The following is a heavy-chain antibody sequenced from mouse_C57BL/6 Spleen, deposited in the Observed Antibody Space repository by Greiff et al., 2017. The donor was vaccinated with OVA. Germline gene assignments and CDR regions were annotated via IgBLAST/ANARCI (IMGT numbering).Heavy chain of an antibody. CDR2: ISSGSSTI. CDR3: AKGRKDLAWFAY. V-gene: IGHV5-17*01. CDR1: GFTFSDYG. J-gene: IGHJ3*01. Sequence: EVKLMESGGGLVKPGGSLKLSCAASGFTFSDYGMHWVRQAPEKGLEWVAYISSGSSTIYYADTVKGRFTISRDNAKNTLFLQMTSLRSEDTAMYYCAKGRKDLAWFAYWGQGTLVTVSA.